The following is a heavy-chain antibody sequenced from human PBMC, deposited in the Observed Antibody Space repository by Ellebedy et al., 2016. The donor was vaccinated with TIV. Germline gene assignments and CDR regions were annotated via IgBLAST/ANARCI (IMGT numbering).Heavy chain of an antibody. J-gene: IGHJ6*03. CDR1: GFTFSGYW. D-gene: IGHD3-10*02. Sequence: GGSLRLXXAASGFTFSGYWISWVRQAPGKGLEWVANIKEDGSEKYYVDSVKGRFTISRDNAKNSLYLQMNSLRAEDTAVYYCARIIFSGYMDVWGKGTTVTVSS. CDR2: IKEDGSEK. V-gene: IGHV3-7*02. CDR3: ARIIFSGYMDV.